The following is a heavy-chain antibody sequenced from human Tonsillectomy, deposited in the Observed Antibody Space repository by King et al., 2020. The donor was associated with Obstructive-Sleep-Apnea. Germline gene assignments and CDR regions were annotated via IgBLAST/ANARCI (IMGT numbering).Heavy chain of an antibody. CDR2: IYYSGST. CDR1: GGSISSSSYY. J-gene: IGHJ4*02. CDR3: ATLPYSGYDFWYSSSWEKFYYFDY. Sequence: QLQLQESGPGLVKPSETLSLTCTVSGGSISSSSYYWGWIRQPPGKGLEWIGSIYYSGSTYYNPSLESRVTISVDTSKNQFSLKLSSVTAADTAVYYCATLPYSGYDFWYSSSWEKFYYFDYWGQGTLVTVSS. D-gene: IGHD5-12*01. V-gene: IGHV4-39*07.